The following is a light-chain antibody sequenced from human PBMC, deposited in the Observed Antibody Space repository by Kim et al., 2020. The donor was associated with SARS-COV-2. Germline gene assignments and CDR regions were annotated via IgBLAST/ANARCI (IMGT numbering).Light chain of an antibody. CDR1: QRISSTY. Sequence: YTGERGTLSCRASQRISSTYLAWYQQKPGQAPRRLIYGTSNRATGIPDRFSGSGSGTDFTLTINRMEPEDVAVYYCQQYGTSPLTFGGGTKVDIK. J-gene: IGKJ4*01. CDR2: GTS. CDR3: QQYGTSPLT. V-gene: IGKV3-20*01.